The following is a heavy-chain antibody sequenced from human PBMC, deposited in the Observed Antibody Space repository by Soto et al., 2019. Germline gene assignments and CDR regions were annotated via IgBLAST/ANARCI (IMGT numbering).Heavy chain of an antibody. D-gene: IGHD3-10*01. CDR2: INHSGST. CDR1: GGSFSGYY. Sequence: TSETLSLTCAVYGGSFSGYYWSWIRQPPGKGLEWIGEINHSGSTNYNPSLKSRVTISVDTSKNQFSLKLSSVTAADTAVYYCAREVTMVRGVIRYYYYGMDVWGQGTTVTVSS. V-gene: IGHV4-34*01. CDR3: AREVTMVRGVIRYYYYGMDV. J-gene: IGHJ6*02.